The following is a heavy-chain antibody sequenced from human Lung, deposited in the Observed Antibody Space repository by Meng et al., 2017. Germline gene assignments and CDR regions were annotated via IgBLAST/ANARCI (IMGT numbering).Heavy chain of an antibody. CDR1: GSNSPDDY. Sequence: QLQVVQVGDEVKTPVASVHAPRSTYGSNSPDDYIHWVRRAPGPGLEWMGRLNPESRDTHYAQKLQARVTMTGDTSISTAYMELSGLRSDDTAMYYCARDEDISAAGTLFGDYWGQGTLVTASS. V-gene: IGHV1-2*06. D-gene: IGHD6-25*01. J-gene: IGHJ4*02. CDR3: ARDEDISAAGTLFGDY. CDR2: LNPESRDT.